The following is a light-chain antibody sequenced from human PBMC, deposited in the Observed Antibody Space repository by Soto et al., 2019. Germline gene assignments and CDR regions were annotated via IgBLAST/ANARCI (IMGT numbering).Light chain of an antibody. CDR2: GAS. CDR1: QNVSSSY. J-gene: IGKJ1*01. CDR3: QQYGSSSWT. Sequence: EIVLTQSPGTLSLSPRERATIYCRASQNVSSSYFAWYQQRFGQAPRLLIYGASSRATGIPDRFSGSGSGTDFTLTISRLEPEDFAVYYCQQYGSSSWTFGQGTKVDIK. V-gene: IGKV3-20*01.